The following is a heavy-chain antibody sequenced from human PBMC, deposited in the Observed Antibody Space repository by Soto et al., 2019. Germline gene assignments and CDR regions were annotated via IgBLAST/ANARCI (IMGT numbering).Heavy chain of an antibody. D-gene: IGHD3-10*01. CDR2: IIPIFGTA. J-gene: IGHJ6*02. Sequence: GASVKVSCKASGGTFSSYAISWVRRAPGQGLEWMGGIIPIFGTANYAQKFQGRVTITADKSTSTAYMELSSLRSEDTAVYYCARELNTMVRGVIGNYYYYGMDVWGQGTTVTVSS. CDR3: ARELNTMVRGVIGNYYYYGMDV. CDR1: GGTFSSYA. V-gene: IGHV1-69*06.